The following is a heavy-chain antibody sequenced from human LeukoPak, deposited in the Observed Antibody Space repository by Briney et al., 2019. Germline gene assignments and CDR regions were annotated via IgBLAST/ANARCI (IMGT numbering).Heavy chain of an antibody. Sequence: ASVKVSCKASGYTFTGYYMHWVRQAPGQGLEWMGWINPNSGGTNYAQKFQGRVTMTRDTSISTAYMELSRLRSDDTAVYYCARRTYYGSGRRYYLDYWGQGTLVTVSS. J-gene: IGHJ4*02. CDR1: GYTFTGYY. CDR3: ARRTYYGSGRRYYLDY. V-gene: IGHV1-2*02. CDR2: INPNSGGT. D-gene: IGHD3-10*01.